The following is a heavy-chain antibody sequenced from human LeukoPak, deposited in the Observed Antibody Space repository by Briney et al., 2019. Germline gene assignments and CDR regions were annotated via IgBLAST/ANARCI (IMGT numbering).Heavy chain of an antibody. CDR3: ATEPTRTPYCYMDV. CDR2: ISSSGSA. Sequence: PSETLSLTCTVSGGSISSYYWNWIRQPAGKGLEWIGRISSSGSANYNPSLKSRVTLSVDTSRNQLSLILNSVTAADTAVFYCATEPTRTPYCYMDVWGKGTTVIVSS. D-gene: IGHD1-1*01. V-gene: IGHV4-4*07. CDR1: GGSISSYY. J-gene: IGHJ6*03.